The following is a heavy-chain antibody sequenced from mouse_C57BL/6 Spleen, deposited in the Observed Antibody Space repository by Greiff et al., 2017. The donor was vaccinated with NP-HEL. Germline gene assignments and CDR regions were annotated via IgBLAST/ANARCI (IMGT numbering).Heavy chain of an antibody. CDR3: ARSVSGHYFDY. CDR2: IDPSDSYT. J-gene: IGHJ2*01. CDR1: GYTFTSYW. V-gene: IGHV1-50*01. Sequence: VQLQQPGAELVKPGASVKLSCKASGYTFTSYWMQWVKQRPGQGLEWIGEIDPSDSYTNYNQKFKGKATLTVDTSSSTAYMQLSSLTSEDSAVYYCARSVSGHYFDYWGQGTTLTVSS. D-gene: IGHD3-2*02.